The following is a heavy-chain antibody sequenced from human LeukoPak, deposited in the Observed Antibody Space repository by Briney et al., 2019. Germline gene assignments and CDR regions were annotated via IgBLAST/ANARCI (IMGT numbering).Heavy chain of an antibody. V-gene: IGHV4-59*01. Sequence: SETLSLTCTVSGGSISSYYWSWIRQPPGKGLEWIGYIYYSGSTNYNPSLKSRVTISVDTSKNQFSLKLSSVTAADTAVYYCARGDFDYYLYFQHWGQDTLVTVSS. J-gene: IGHJ1*01. CDR1: GGSISSYY. CDR2: IYYSGST. CDR3: ARGDFDYYLYFQH. D-gene: IGHD3-9*01.